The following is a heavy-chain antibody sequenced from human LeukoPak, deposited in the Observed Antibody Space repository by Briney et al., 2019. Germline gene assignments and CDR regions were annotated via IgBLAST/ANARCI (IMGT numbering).Heavy chain of an antibody. CDR3: AKNVVVKRYIDF. D-gene: IGHD2-15*01. V-gene: IGHV3-23*03. CDR2: ISSGGRTT. CDR1: GFTFSNHA. J-gene: IGHJ4*02. Sequence: GGSLRLSCAASGFTFSNHAMNWVRQAPGKGLQWVAVISSGGRTTEYEDFVKGRFTISRDNSKNTLSMQMNSLTVEDTAIYFCAKNVVVKRYIDFWGEGTLVTVSS.